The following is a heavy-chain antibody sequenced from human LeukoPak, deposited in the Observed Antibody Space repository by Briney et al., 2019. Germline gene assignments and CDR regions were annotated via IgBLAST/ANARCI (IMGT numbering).Heavy chain of an antibody. D-gene: IGHD2-21*02. CDR2: IIPIFGSA. CDR3: ARDPIAYCGADCYSD. Sequence: GASVKVSCKASGGTFSSYSVSWVRQAPGQGLEWMGGIIPIFGSAKYAQKFQGRVTITTDESTSTVYMELSSLRSEDTAVYYCARDPIAYCGADCYSDWGQGTLVTVSS. V-gene: IGHV1-69*05. CDR1: GGTFSSYS. J-gene: IGHJ4*02.